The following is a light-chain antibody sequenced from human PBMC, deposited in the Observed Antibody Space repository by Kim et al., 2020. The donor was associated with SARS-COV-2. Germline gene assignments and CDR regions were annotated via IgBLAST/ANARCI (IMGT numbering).Light chain of an antibody. V-gene: IGKV1-39*01. CDR3: QQSYSPVYT. Sequence: SASDGDSVTITFCASKSINTYLHWVQHTRVKAPKLLNYGASTLQSGVPSRFSCSGSGTDFTLTISNLQAEYFATYYCQQSYSPVYTFGQGTKLEI. CDR1: KSINTY. CDR2: GAS. J-gene: IGKJ2*01.